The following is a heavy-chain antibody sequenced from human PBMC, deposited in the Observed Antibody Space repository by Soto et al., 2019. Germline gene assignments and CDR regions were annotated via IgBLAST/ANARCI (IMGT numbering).Heavy chain of an antibody. CDR1: GFTFGDYA. J-gene: IGHJ4*02. CDR3: TRVDYIWGSPFDY. CDR2: IRSKAYGGTT. Sequence: GGSLRLSCTASGFTFGDYAMSWFRQAPGKGLEWVGFIRSKAYGGTTEYAASVKGRFTISRDDSKSIAYLQMNSLKTEDTAVYYCTRVDYIWGSPFDYWGQGTLVTVSS. D-gene: IGHD3-16*01. V-gene: IGHV3-49*03.